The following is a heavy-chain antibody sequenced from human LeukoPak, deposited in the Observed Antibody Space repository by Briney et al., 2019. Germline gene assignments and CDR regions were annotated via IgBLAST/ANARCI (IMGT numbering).Heavy chain of an antibody. CDR2: IYYSGST. CDR1: GDSVSSGGYY. Sequence: SETLSLTCTVSGDSVSSGGYYWSWIRQPPGKGLEWIGYIYYSGSTNYNPSLKSRVTISVDTSKNQISLKVTSVTAADTALYYCARDRGGNWGSGWYFDLWGRGTLVTVSS. V-gene: IGHV4-61*08. CDR3: ARDRGGNWGSGWYFDL. J-gene: IGHJ2*01. D-gene: IGHD7-27*01.